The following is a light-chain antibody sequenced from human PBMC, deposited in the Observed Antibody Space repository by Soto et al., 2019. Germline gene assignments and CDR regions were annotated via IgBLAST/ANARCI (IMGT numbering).Light chain of an antibody. CDR2: DAS. J-gene: IGKJ1*01. CDR1: QSVSSY. V-gene: IGKV3-11*01. CDR3: QQRSNWPWT. Sequence: EIVLTQSPATLSLSPGERATLSCRASQSVSSYLAWYQQKPGQAPRLLIYDASNTATGIPARFSGSGSGTDFTLTISSLEPEAFAVYYCQQRSNWPWTFGQGTKVEIK.